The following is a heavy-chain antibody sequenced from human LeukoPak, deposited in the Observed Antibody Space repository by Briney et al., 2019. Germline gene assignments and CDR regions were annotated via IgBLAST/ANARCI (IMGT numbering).Heavy chain of an antibody. V-gene: IGHV3-48*03. J-gene: IGHJ4*02. CDR3: AREEAADSSDY. Sequence: GGSLRLSCAASGFTFSSYEMNWVRQAPGKGLEWVAYISISGTKIYYADSVKGRFTIARDNAKKSVYLQMNSLRVEDTGIYYCAREEAADSSDYWGQGTLVTVAS. CDR1: GFTFSSYE. D-gene: IGHD3-22*01. CDR2: ISISGTKI.